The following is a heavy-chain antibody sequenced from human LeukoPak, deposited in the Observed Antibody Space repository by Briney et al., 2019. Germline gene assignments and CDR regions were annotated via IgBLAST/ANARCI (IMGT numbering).Heavy chain of an antibody. CDR3: ARASAQWELLNAFDI. D-gene: IGHD1-26*01. CDR2: IIPIFGTA. V-gene: IGHV1-69*13. Sequence: GASVKVSCKASGGTFISYAISWVRQAPGQGLEWMGGIIPIFGTANYAQKFQGRVTITADESTSTAYMELSSLRSEDTAVYYCARASAQWELLNAFDIWGQGTMVTVSS. CDR1: GGTFISYA. J-gene: IGHJ3*02.